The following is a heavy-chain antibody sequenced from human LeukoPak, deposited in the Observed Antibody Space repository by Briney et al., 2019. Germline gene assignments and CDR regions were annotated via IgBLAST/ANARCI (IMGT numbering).Heavy chain of an antibody. J-gene: IGHJ4*02. D-gene: IGHD6-13*01. CDR1: GFTFSSHA. CDR3: ARHGSWSFDY. CDR2: ITSGSGSNV. Sequence: GGSLRHSCAASGFTFSSHAMSWVRQAPGKGLEWVSAITSGSGSNVYYTDSLKGRFTISRDNSKNTLYLQMNSLRAEDTAVYYCARHGSWSFDYWGQGTLVTVSA. V-gene: IGHV3-23*01.